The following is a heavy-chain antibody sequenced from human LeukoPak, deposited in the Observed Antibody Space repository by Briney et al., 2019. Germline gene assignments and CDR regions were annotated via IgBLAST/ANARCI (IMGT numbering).Heavy chain of an antibody. D-gene: IGHD4-17*01. V-gene: IGHV5-51*01. Sequence: GASLKISCKGSGSRFTSYWIGWVRQMPGKGLEWMGIIYPGDSDTRYSPSFQGQVTISADKSISTAYLQWSSLKASDTAMYYCARRGPGSTVIEYYFDYWGQGTLVTVSS. CDR2: IYPGDSDT. J-gene: IGHJ4*02. CDR3: ARRGPGSTVIEYYFDY. CDR1: GSRFTSYW.